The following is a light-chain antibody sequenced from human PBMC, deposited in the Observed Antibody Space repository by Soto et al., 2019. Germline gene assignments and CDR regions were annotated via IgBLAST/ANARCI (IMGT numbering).Light chain of an antibody. CDR1: QDISDY. V-gene: IGKV1-33*01. Sequence: DIQMTQSPPSLSASVGDRVTITCQASQDISDYLNWYQQKPGKAPKLLIYDASNLETGVPSRFSGSGSATDFTFTIISLQPEDTATYYCQQYDNLPYTFGQGTKLEIK. CDR3: QQYDNLPYT. CDR2: DAS. J-gene: IGKJ2*01.